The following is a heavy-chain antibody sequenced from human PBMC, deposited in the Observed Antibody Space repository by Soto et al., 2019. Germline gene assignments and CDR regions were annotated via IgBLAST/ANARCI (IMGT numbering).Heavy chain of an antibody. CDR2: ISGGGDTT. V-gene: IGHV3-23*01. CDR1: GFTFNNYA. CDR3: AKGRGGSGSLTPRVDF. J-gene: IGHJ4*02. Sequence: EVQLLESGGGLVQPGGSLRLSCAASGFTFNNYAMTWVRQAPGKGLEWVSAISGGGDTTSYADSVKCRCTVSRDGSKNTLYLQMSSLRAEDTALYYCAKGRGGSGSLTPRVDFWGQGTLVTVSS. D-gene: IGHD3-10*01.